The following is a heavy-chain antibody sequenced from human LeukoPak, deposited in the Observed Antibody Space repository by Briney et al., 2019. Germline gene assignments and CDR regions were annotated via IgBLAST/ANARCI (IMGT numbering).Heavy chain of an antibody. CDR2: INHSGGT. Sequence: PSETLSLTCAVYGGSFRGYYWCWICQPPRKGLEWIGEINHSGGTNYNPSLKSRVTISVDTSKNQFSLKLSSVTAADTAVYYCARSRGYGFDYWGQGTLVTVSS. J-gene: IGHJ4*02. CDR1: GGSFRGYY. CDR3: ARSRGYGFDY. D-gene: IGHD4-17*01. V-gene: IGHV4-34*01.